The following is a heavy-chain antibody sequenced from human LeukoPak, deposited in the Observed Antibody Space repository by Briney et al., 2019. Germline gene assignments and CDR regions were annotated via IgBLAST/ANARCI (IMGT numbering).Heavy chain of an antibody. Sequence: PGGSLRLSCAASGFTFNRYWMHWDRQGPGKGLVWVSRINSDGSSTNYADSVKGRFTISRDNAKNTLYLQMNSLRAEDTAVYYCARDLRTPSDTNIAIDYWGQGTLVTVSS. CDR1: GFTFNRYW. CDR3: ARDLRTPSDTNIAIDY. J-gene: IGHJ4*02. V-gene: IGHV3-74*01. D-gene: IGHD4-23*01. CDR2: INSDGSST.